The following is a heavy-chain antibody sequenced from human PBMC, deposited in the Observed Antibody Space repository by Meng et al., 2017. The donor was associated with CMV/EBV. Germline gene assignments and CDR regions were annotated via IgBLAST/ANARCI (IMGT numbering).Heavy chain of an antibody. V-gene: IGHV3-9*01. J-gene: IGHJ4*02. D-gene: IGHD3-3*01. CDR2: ISWNSGSI. Sequence: SLKISCAASGFTFDDYAMHWVRQAPGKGLEWVSGISWNSGSIGYADSVKGRFTISRDNAKNSLYLQMNSLRAEDTAMYYCARVGTRFLEWLSWGQGTLVTVSS. CDR3: ARVGTRFLEWLS. CDR1: GFTFDDYA.